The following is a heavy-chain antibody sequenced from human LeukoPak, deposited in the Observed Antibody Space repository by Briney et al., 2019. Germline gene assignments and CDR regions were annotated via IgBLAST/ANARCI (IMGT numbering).Heavy chain of an antibody. Sequence: GRSLRLSCAASGFTFDDYAMHWVRHAPGKGLEWVSGISWNSGSIGYADSVKGRFTISRDNAKNSLYLQMNSLRAEDTALYYCAKENYDILTGSNLGAVDIWGQGTMVTVSS. D-gene: IGHD3-9*01. CDR1: GFTFDDYA. CDR2: ISWNSGSI. J-gene: IGHJ3*02. V-gene: IGHV3-9*01. CDR3: AKENYDILTGSNLGAVDI.